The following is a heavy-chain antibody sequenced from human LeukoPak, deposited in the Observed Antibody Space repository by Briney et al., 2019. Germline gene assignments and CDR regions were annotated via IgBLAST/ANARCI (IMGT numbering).Heavy chain of an antibody. Sequence: GGSLRLSCAASGFTVSSKHMSWVRQAPGKGLEWVSLIYSGGSTYYADSVKGRFTISRDNSKNTLYLQMNSLRAEDTAVYYCAALVSNLDFYYFDYWGQGTLVTVSS. CDR3: AALVSNLDFYYFDY. J-gene: IGHJ4*02. CDR2: IYSGGST. D-gene: IGHD2/OR15-2a*01. CDR1: GFTVSSKH. V-gene: IGHV3-53*01.